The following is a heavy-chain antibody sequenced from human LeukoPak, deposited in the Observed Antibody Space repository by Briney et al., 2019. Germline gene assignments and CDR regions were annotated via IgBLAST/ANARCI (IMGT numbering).Heavy chain of an antibody. D-gene: IGHD4-17*01. J-gene: IGHJ4*02. V-gene: IGHV3-7*03. CDR1: GFTFSSYW. Sequence: QPGGSLRLSCAASGFTFSSYWMTWVRQAPGKGLEWVANIMQDGSEKYYVDSVKGRFTISRDNAKNSLYLQMNSLKTEDTAVYYCTSGLSVLRSNNTPVDYWGQGTLVTVSS. CDR2: IMQDGSEK. CDR3: TSGLSVLRSNNTPVDY.